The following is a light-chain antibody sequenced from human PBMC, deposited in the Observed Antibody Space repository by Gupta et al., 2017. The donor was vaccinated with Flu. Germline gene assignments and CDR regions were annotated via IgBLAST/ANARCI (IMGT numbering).Light chain of an antibody. CDR1: NSDIGAYNY. CDR2: EVS. CDR3: GSYGAVGV. V-gene: IGLV2-14*01. Sequence: QSALTQPASVSGSPGQSIAISCTGTNSDIGAYNYVSWYQQYPGKAPKLIIYEVSNRPSGVSTRFSGSKSGNTASLTISGLQAEDEADCYCGSYGAVGVFGGGTKVTVL. J-gene: IGLJ2*01.